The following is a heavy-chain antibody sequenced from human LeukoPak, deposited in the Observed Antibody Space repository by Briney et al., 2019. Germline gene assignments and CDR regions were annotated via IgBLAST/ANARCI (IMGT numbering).Heavy chain of an antibody. J-gene: IGHJ4*02. Sequence: GGSLRLSCAASGFTFSSYWMHWVRQAPGKGLVWVSRINSDGSTTRYADSVKGRFTVSRDNAKNTLYLQMNSLRAEDTAVYYCAKTYCGGDCYSGAHFDYWGQGTLVTVSS. V-gene: IGHV3-74*01. CDR2: INSDGSTT. CDR3: AKTYCGGDCYSGAHFDY. CDR1: GFTFSSYW. D-gene: IGHD2-21*01.